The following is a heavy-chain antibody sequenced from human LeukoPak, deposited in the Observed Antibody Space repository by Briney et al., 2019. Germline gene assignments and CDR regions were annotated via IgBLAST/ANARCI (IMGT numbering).Heavy chain of an antibody. CDR1: GGSISSYY. D-gene: IGHD2-21*01. CDR3: ARESIDALDY. V-gene: IGHV4-59*01. J-gene: IGHJ4*02. CDR2: IYYSGST. Sequence: PSETLSLTCTVSGGSISSYYWSWIRQPPGKGLEWIGDIYYSGSTNYNPSLKSRVTISVDTSKNQFSLKLSSVTAADTAVYYCARESIDALDYWGQGTLVAVSS.